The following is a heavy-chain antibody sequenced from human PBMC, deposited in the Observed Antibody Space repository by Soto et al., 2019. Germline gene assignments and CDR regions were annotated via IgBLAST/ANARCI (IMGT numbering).Heavy chain of an antibody. J-gene: IGHJ5*02. V-gene: IGHV4-59*08. CDR3: ARVKRSTRRFDP. Sequence: PSETLSLTCTLSGGSISSYYWSCFRQPPGKGLEWIGYIYYSGSTNYNPSLKSRVTISVDTSKNQFSLKLSSVTAADTAVYYCARVKRSTRRFDPWGQGTRVTVS. CDR1: GGSISSYY. D-gene: IGHD1-26*01. CDR2: IYYSGST.